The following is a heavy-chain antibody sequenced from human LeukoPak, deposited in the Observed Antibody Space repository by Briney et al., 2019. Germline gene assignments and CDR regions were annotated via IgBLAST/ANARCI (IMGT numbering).Heavy chain of an antibody. J-gene: IGHJ4*02. CDR1: GFTFNSFA. Sequence: GGSLRLSCAASGFTFNSFAMNWVRQAPGKGLEWVSSISGSDGTSHYADFVKGRFTISRDNSKNTLHLQMNSLRAEDTAAYYCAKSLGVGGYTRYKGFDQWGQGTLVVVSS. V-gene: IGHV3-23*01. CDR3: AKSLGVGGYTRYKGFDQ. CDR2: ISGSDGTS. D-gene: IGHD3-16*02.